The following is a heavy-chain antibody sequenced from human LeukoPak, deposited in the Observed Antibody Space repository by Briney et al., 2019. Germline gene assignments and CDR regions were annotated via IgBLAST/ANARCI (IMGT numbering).Heavy chain of an antibody. CDR1: GFTFGSYA. J-gene: IGHJ4*02. CDR3: AKGDSSWLGYYFDY. D-gene: IGHD6-13*01. CDR2: IPYDGSNK. Sequence: PGGSLRLSCAASGFTFGSYAMHWVRQAPGKGLEWVAVIPYDGSNKYYADSVKGRFTISRDNSKNTLYLQMNSLRAEDTAVYYCAKGDSSWLGYYFDYWGQGTLVTVSS. V-gene: IGHV3-30-3*01.